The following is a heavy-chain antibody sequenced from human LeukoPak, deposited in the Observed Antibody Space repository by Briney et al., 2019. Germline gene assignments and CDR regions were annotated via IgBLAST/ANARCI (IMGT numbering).Heavy chain of an antibody. V-gene: IGHV6-1*01. CDR2: TYYRSTWYN. CDR1: GDSVSINSVT. J-gene: IGHJ5*02. CDR3: ARRLTQYDCFDP. Sequence: SQTPSLTCAISGDSVSINSVTWNWIRQSPSRGLEWLGRTYYRSTWYNDYAVSVRGRITVNPDTSKNKFSLHLNSVTPEDTAVYYCARRLTQYDCFDPWGQGILVTVSS. D-gene: IGHD2-2*01.